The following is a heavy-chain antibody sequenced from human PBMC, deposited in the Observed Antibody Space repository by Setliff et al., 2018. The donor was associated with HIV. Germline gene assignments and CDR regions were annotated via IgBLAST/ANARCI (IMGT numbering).Heavy chain of an antibody. CDR3: ARDQGSGWYYYYYGMDV. Sequence: ASVKVSCKASGYTFTSNGISWVRQAPGQGLEWMGWISAYNGNTNYAQKLQGRVTMTTDTSTSTAYMELRSLRSDDTAVYYCARDQGSGWYYYYYGMDVWGQGTTVTVSS. CDR1: GYTFTSNG. V-gene: IGHV1-18*01. CDR2: ISAYNGNT. D-gene: IGHD6-19*01. J-gene: IGHJ6*02.